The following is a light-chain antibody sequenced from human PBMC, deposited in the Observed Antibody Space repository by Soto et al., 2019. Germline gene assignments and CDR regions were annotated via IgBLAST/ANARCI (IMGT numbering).Light chain of an antibody. Sequence: AIRMTQSPSSLSASTGDRVTITCRASQGISSYLAWYQQKPGKAPKLLIYAASTLQSGVPSRFSGSGSGTDFTLTISCLQSEDFATYYCQQYYGYPPLTFGGGTKVDIK. J-gene: IGKJ4*01. CDR1: QGISSY. CDR2: AAS. CDR3: QQYYGYPPLT. V-gene: IGKV1-8*01.